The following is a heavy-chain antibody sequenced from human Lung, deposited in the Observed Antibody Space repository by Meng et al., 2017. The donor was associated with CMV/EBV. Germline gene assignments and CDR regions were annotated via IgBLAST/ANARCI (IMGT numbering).Heavy chain of an antibody. CDR3: ARDPGLDSAAYYDFWSGSPLYYYYGMDV. CDR1: GFTFSSYS. CDR2: ISSSSSYI. D-gene: IGHD3-3*01. Sequence: GGSXRLXCAASGFTFSSYSMNWVRQAPGMGLEWVSSISSSSSYIYYADSVKGRFTTSRDNAKNSLYLQMNSLRAEDTAVYYCARDPGLDSAAYYDFWSGSPLYYYYGMDVWGQGTXVTVSS. J-gene: IGHJ6*02. V-gene: IGHV3-21*01.